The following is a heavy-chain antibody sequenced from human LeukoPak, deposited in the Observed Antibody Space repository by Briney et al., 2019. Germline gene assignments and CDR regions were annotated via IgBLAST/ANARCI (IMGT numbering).Heavy chain of an antibody. Sequence: RPGGSLRLSCAASGFTFSSYAMSWIRQPPGKGLEWIGEINHSGSTNYNPSLKSRVTISVDTSKNQFSLKLSSVTAADTAVYYCAIVNDYGDYMWSDYWGQGTLVTVSS. CDR3: AIVNDYGDYMWSDY. CDR2: INHSGST. V-gene: IGHV4-34*08. J-gene: IGHJ4*02. D-gene: IGHD4-17*01. CDR1: GFTFSSYA.